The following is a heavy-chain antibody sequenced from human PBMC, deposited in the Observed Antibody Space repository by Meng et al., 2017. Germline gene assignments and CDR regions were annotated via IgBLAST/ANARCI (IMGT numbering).Heavy chain of an antibody. CDR2: MNTDGTTT. CDR1: GFTFSNYW. J-gene: IGHJ4*02. Sequence: GGSLRLSCTASGFTFSNYWMNWVRQAPGKGLVWVSQMNTDGTTTRYADSVKGRFTISRDNAKNTLYLQMNSLRAEDTAVYHCAKESLGYYFDYWGQGTLVTVSS. D-gene: IGHD7-27*01. CDR3: AKESLGYYFDY. V-gene: IGHV3-74*01.